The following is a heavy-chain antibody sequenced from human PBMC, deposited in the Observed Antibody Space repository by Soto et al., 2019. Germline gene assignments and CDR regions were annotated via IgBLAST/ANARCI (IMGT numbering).Heavy chain of an antibody. D-gene: IGHD3-16*01. J-gene: IGHJ4*02. CDR2: IYYSGST. V-gene: IGHV4-59*01. Sequence: PSETLSLTCTVSGGSISSYYWSWIRQPPGKGLEWIGYIYYSGSTNYNPSLKSRVTISVDTSKNQFSLKLSSVTAADTAVYYCARVRVITFGAKRSGHFDYWGQGTLVTVSS. CDR1: GGSISSYY. CDR3: ARVRVITFGAKRSGHFDY.